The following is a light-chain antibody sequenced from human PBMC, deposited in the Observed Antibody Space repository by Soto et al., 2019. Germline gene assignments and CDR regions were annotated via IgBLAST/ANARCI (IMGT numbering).Light chain of an antibody. J-gene: IGLJ3*02. CDR3: AAWDDDLHVWL. V-gene: IGLV1-44*01. CDR2: SSN. Sequence: QSVLTQPPSVSATPGQGVILSCSGGDSNIGSTAVNWYQQLPGTAPRLLIYSSNQRPSGVPDRISGSKSGTSASLAISGLQSEDGADYYCAAWDDDLHVWLFGGGTKLTVL. CDR1: DSNIGSTA.